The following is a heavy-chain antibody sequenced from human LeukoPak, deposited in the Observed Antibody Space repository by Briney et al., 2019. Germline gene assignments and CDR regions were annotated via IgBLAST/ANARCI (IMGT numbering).Heavy chain of an antibody. V-gene: IGHV3-30*02. CDR3: AKHKDDHGDYYYMDV. Sequence: PGGSLRPSCAASGFTFSHYGIHWVRQAPGKGLEWVAFISYDGSKKYYGDSVKGRFTISRDNSKNTLHLQMNSLRAEDTAVFYCAKHKDDHGDYYYMDVWGKGTTVTVSS. CDR1: GFTFSHYG. D-gene: IGHD4-17*01. J-gene: IGHJ6*03. CDR2: ISYDGSKK.